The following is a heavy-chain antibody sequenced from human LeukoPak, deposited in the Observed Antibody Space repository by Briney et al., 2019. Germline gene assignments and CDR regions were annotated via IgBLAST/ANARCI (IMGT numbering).Heavy chain of an antibody. CDR2: MRYDGSNK. J-gene: IGHJ6*03. V-gene: IGHV3-30*02. CDR3: AKEQESIFGVVIDYYYYYMDV. D-gene: IGHD3-3*01. Sequence: GGSLRLSCAASGFTFSSYGMHWVRQAPGKGLEWVAFMRYDGSNKYYADSVKGRFTISRVNSKNTLYLQMNSLRAEDTAVYYCAKEQESIFGVVIDYYYYYMDVWGKGTTVTVSS. CDR1: GFTFSSYG.